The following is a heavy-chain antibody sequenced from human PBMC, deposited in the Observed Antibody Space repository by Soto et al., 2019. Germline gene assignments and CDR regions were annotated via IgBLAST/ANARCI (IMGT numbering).Heavy chain of an antibody. Sequence: PSETLSLTCTVSGGSISSYYWSWIRQPPGKGLEWIGYIYYSGSTNYNPSLKSRVTISVDTSKNQFSLKLSLKLSSVTAADTAVYYCARLNYYDSLYYFDYWGQGTLVTVSS. CDR3: ARLNYYDSLYYFDY. V-gene: IGHV4-59*08. D-gene: IGHD3-22*01. J-gene: IGHJ4*02. CDR1: GGSISSYY. CDR2: IYYSGST.